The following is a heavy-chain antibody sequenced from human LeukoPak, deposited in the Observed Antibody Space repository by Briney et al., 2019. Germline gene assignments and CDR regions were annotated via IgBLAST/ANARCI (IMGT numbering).Heavy chain of an antibody. J-gene: IGHJ4*02. Sequence: SETLSLTCTVSGGSISSGSYYWSWIRQPAGKGLEWIGRIYTSESTNYNPSLKSRVTISVDTSKNQFSLKLSSVTAADTAVYYCARGGGRYCGGGSCYSGRINFDYWGQGTLVTVSS. CDR1: GGSISSGSYY. CDR3: ARGGGRYCGGGSCYSGRINFDY. CDR2: IYTSEST. D-gene: IGHD2-15*01. V-gene: IGHV4-61*02.